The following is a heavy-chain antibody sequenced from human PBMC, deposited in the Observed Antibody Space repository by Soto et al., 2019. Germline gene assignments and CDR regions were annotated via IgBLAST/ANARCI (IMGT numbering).Heavy chain of an antibody. D-gene: IGHD2-15*01. Sequence: GGSLRLSCAASGFTFSSYAMSWVRQAPGKGLEWVSAISGSGGNTYYADSVKGRFTISRDNSKNTLYLQMNSLRAEDTAVYYCAKGGWHCSGGSCRGDAFDIWGQGTMVTVSS. CDR3: AKGGWHCSGGSCRGDAFDI. J-gene: IGHJ3*02. CDR2: ISGSGGNT. CDR1: GFTFSSYA. V-gene: IGHV3-23*01.